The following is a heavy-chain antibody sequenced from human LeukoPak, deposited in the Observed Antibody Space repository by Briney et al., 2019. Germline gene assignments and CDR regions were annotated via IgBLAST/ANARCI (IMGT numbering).Heavy chain of an antibody. CDR3: ARSLQGVSGWEYFDY. CDR2: IYYSGST. CDR1: GGSISSYY. J-gene: IGHJ4*02. D-gene: IGHD6-19*01. Sequence: SVTLSLTCTVSGGSISSYYWSWIRQPPGKGLEWIGYIYYSGSTNYNPSLKSRVTISVDTSKNQFSLKLSSVTAADTAVYYCARSLQGVSGWEYFDYWGQGTLVTVSP. V-gene: IGHV4-59*01.